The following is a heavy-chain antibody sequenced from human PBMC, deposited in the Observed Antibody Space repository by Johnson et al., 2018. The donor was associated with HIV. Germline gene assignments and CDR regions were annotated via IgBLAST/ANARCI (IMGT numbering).Heavy chain of an antibody. CDR3: AKDLTYYYDSSGYYDAFDI. V-gene: IGHV3-66*01. CDR1: EFNVSSNY. J-gene: IGHJ3*02. D-gene: IGHD3-22*01. Sequence: VQLVESGGGLVQPGGSLRLSCAASEFNVSSNYMNWVRQAPGRGLAWVSVVYSGGYTYYADSVKGRFTISRDTSKNTLYLQMNSLRAEDTAVYYCAKDLTYYYDSSGYYDAFDIWGQGTMVTVSS. CDR2: VYSGGYT.